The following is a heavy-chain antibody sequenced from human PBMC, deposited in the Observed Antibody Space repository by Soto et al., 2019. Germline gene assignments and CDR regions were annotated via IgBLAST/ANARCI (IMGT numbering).Heavy chain of an antibody. CDR2: ISAGGGGT. D-gene: IGHD6-19*01. Sequence: GGSLRLSCAGSGFTLTRSAVSWVRQAPGKGLELVSGISAGGGGTYYAYSVKGRFTISRDISKNTVYLQMNGLRVEDTAVYYCAKDMGQWVETFDYLSHGTLVTVSS. V-gene: IGHV3-23*01. CDR1: GFTLTRSA. CDR3: AKDMGQWVETFDY. J-gene: IGHJ4*01.